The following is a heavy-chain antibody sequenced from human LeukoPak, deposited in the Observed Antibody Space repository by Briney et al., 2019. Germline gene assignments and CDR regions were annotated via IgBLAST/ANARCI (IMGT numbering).Heavy chain of an antibody. CDR3: ARESGYSDY. J-gene: IGHJ4*02. CDR1: GGSISSSSYY. D-gene: IGHD3-3*01. CDR2: IYYSGST. V-gene: IGHV4-39*07. Sequence: PSETLSLTCTVSGGSISSSSYYWGWIRQPPGTGLEWIGSIYYSGSTYYNPSLKSRVTMSVDTSKNQFSLKLSSVTAADTAVYYCARESGYSDYWGQGTLVTVSS.